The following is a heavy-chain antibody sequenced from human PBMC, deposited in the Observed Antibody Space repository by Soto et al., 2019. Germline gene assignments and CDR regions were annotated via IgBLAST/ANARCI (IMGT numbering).Heavy chain of an antibody. Sequence: SVKVSCKAPGLSFTNSSVQWVRQARGQRLECMGWIVFGSGNTNYAQKFQGRAAFTRDLSTSTFYMEMSGLRFEDTSVHYCSSLHHGHIGSYYYAYWGQGTQVTVSS. V-gene: IGHV1-58*01. J-gene: IGHJ4*02. CDR3: SSLHHGHIGSYYYAY. CDR1: GLSFTNSS. D-gene: IGHD3-10*01. CDR2: IVFGSGNT.